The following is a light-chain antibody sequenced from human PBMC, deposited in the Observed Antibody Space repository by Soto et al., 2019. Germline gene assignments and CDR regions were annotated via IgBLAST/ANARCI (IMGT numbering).Light chain of an antibody. Sequence: DIQMTQSPSTLSASAGDRVTITCRASQSITIWLAWYQQKPGKAPKLLIYDASTLESGVPSRFSGSGSVTEFTLTISSLQPDDFATYYCQQFHSFSFTVGQGTRLEIK. CDR1: QSITIW. CDR2: DAS. J-gene: IGKJ5*01. CDR3: QQFHSFSFT. V-gene: IGKV1-5*01.